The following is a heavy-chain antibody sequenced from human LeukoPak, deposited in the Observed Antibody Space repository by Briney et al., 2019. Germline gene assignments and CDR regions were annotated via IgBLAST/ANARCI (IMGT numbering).Heavy chain of an antibody. CDR2: IEKTSSTI. CDR1: GFIFNAYD. Sequence: PAGTLRLSCAASGFIFNAYDMNWLRQAPGKGLKWLSFIEKTSSTIYYAVSAKGRFTISRDNARNSLYLQLNSLRDEDTALYYCVRDRMGGAFDIWGQGTMVTISS. CDR3: VRDRMGGAFDI. V-gene: IGHV3-48*02. J-gene: IGHJ3*02. D-gene: IGHD3-16*01.